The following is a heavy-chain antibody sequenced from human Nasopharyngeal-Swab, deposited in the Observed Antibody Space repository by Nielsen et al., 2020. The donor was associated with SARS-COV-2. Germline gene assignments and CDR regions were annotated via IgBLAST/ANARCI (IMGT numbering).Heavy chain of an antibody. CDR2: INSDGSST. V-gene: IGHV3-74*01. J-gene: IGHJ6*02. D-gene: IGHD3-3*01. CDR1: GFTFSSYW. CDR3: ARYFPRPLDFWNHLSVSHLLYYYGMDV. Sequence: GGSLRLSCAASGFTFSSYWMHWVRQAPGKGLVWVSRINSDGSSTSYADSVKGRSTISRDNAKNTLYLQMNSLRAEDTAVYYCARYFPRPLDFWNHLSVSHLLYYYGMDVWGQGTTVTVSS.